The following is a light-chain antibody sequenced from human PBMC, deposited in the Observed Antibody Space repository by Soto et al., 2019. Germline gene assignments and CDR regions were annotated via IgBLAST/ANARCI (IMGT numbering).Light chain of an antibody. CDR3: TSYTSSYTLPFV. Sequence: QSVLTQPASVSGSPGQSITISCTGTSSGVGGYNYVSWYRHHPGKAPKLIISDVSDRPSGVSNRFSGSKSGDTASLTISGLQAEDEADYCCTSYTSSYTLPFVFGTGTKVTVL. CDR2: DVS. V-gene: IGLV2-14*03. J-gene: IGLJ1*01. CDR1: SSGVGGYNY.